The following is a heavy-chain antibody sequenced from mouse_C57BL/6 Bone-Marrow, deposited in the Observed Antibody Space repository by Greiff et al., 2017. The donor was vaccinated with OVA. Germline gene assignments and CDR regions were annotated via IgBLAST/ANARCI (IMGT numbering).Heavy chain of an antibody. CDR3: ARYPFGYGSVYGMDY. J-gene: IGHJ4*01. CDR2: IYPRSGNT. V-gene: IGHV1-81*01. CDR1: GYTFTSYG. Sequence: VQLQESGAELARPGASVKLSCKASGYTFTSYGISWVKQRTGQGLEWIGEIYPRSGNTYYNEKFKGKATLTADKSSSTAYMELRSLTSEDSAVYFCARYPFGYGSVYGMDYWGQGTSVTVSS. D-gene: IGHD1-1*01.